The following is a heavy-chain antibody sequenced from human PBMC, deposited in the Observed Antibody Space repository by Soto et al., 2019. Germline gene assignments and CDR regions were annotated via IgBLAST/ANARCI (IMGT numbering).Heavy chain of an antibody. V-gene: IGHV3-11*06. J-gene: IGHJ3*02. CDR1: GLTFSQYY. CDR2: TSSSSSYT. D-gene: IGHD4-17*01. Sequence: GGSLRLSXPASGLTFSQYYMSCIRQAAGDGLEWVSYTSSSSSYTNYADSVKGRFTIYRDNAKISLYLQMNSLRAEDTALYYCGRAGRNDYDAFDIWGQGTMVTVSS. CDR3: GRAGRNDYDAFDI.